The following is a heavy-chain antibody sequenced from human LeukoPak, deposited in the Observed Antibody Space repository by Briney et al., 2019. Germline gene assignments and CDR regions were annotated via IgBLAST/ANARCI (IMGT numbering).Heavy chain of an antibody. D-gene: IGHD3-10*01. CDR3: ARDVGGVINSLDY. J-gene: IGHJ4*02. CDR2: ISYDGSNK. Sequence: TGGSLRLSCAASGFTFSSYAMHWVRQAPGKGLEWVAVISYDGSNKYYADSVKGRFTISRDNSKNTPYLQMNSLRAEDTAVYYCARDVGGVINSLDYWGQGTLVTVSS. CDR1: GFTFSSYA. V-gene: IGHV3-30*04.